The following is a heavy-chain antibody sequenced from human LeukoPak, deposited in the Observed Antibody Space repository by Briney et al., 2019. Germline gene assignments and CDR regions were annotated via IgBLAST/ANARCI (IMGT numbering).Heavy chain of an antibody. CDR1: GGSFSGYY. J-gene: IGHJ6*03. D-gene: IGHD2-15*01. CDR3: AREQRGYCSGGSCYDYYYYYMDV. Sequence: SETLSLTCAVYGGSFSGYYWSWIRQPPGKGLEWIGEINHSGSTNHNPSLKSRVTISVDTSKNQFSLKLSSVTAADTAVCYCAREQRGYCSGGSCYDYYYYYMDVWGKGTTVTVSS. CDR2: INHSGST. V-gene: IGHV4-34*01.